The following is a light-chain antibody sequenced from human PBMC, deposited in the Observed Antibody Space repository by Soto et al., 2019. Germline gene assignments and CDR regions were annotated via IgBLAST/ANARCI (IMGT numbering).Light chain of an antibody. J-gene: IGKJ1*01. V-gene: IGKV3-15*01. Sequence: EIVMTQSPATLSVSPGERATLSCRASQSVSSNLAWYQQKPGQAPRLLIYGASTRATGIPARFSGSGSGTEFTLTISSLQSEDFPVYYCQQYNSWTPWTFGQGTKVEIK. CDR1: QSVSSN. CDR3: QQYNSWTPWT. CDR2: GAS.